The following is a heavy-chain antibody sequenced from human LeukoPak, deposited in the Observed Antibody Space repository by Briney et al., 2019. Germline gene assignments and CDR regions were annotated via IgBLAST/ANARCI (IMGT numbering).Heavy chain of an antibody. Sequence: PSETLSHTCTVSGVSISNYYWSWIRQPPGKGLEWIGYIYYSGSTNYNPSLQSRATISVDPSKSQFSLRLSSVTAADTAVYYCARDYFGSGFFDYWGQGILVTVSS. D-gene: IGHD3-10*01. CDR2: IYYSGST. V-gene: IGHV4-59*01. J-gene: IGHJ4*02. CDR3: ARDYFGSGFFDY. CDR1: GVSISNYY.